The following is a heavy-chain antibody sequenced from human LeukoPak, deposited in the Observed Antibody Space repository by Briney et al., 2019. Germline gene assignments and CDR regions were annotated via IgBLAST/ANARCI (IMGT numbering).Heavy chain of an antibody. CDR2: ISSSGTTV. D-gene: IGHD5-24*01. V-gene: IGHV3-48*03. CDR3: VGQIWLWP. Sequence: GVSLELSCAASTFTFSSYEMNWVRQAPGNRLEWVSYISSSGTTVYYADSVKGRFTISRDNARKSLYLQVNSLRAEDAAIYYCVGQIWLWPWGQGTLLTVST. J-gene: IGHJ5*02. CDR1: TFTFSSYE.